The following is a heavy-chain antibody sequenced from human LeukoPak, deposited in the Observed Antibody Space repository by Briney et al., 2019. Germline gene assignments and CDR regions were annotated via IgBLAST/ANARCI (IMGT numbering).Heavy chain of an antibody. V-gene: IGHV3-33*06. CDR1: GFTFDDYA. CDR2: IWYDGSNK. CDR3: AKDLKGYCTNGVCYNFDY. D-gene: IGHD2-8*01. Sequence: GGSLRLSCAASGFTFDDYAMHWVRQAPGKGLEWVAVIWYDGSNKYYADSVKGRFTISRDNSKNTLYLQMNSLRAEDTAVYYCAKDLKGYCTNGVCYNFDYWGQGTLVTVSS. J-gene: IGHJ4*02.